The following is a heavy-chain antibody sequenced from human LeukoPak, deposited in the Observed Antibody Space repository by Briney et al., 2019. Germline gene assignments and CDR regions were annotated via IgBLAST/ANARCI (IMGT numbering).Heavy chain of an antibody. D-gene: IGHD3-22*01. CDR3: STVTSVVVITTSFATSDFDY. CDR2: IKSKTDGGTT. J-gene: IGHJ4*02. Sequence: GGSLRLSCAASGFSFNNAWMTWVRQAPGKGLEWVGRIKSKTDGGTTDYAAPVKGRFTISRDDSKNTLYLQMNSLKTEDTAVYYCSTVTSVVVITTSFATSDFDYWGQGTLVTVSS. V-gene: IGHV3-15*01. CDR1: GFSFNNAW.